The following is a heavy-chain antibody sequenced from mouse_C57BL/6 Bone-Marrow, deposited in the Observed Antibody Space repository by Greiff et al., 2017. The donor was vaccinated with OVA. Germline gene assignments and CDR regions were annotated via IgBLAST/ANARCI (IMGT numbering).Heavy chain of an antibody. V-gene: IGHV1-61*01. D-gene: IGHD3-3*01. J-gene: IGHJ2*01. CDR3: ARKRTGLYYFDY. Sequence: VQLQQPGAELVRPGSSVKLSCKASGYTFTSYWMDWVKQRPGQGLEWIGNIYPSDSETHYNQKFKDKATLTVDKSSSTAYMQLSSLTSEDSAVYYCARKRTGLYYFDYWGQGTTLTVSS. CDR2: IYPSDSET. CDR1: GYTFTSYW.